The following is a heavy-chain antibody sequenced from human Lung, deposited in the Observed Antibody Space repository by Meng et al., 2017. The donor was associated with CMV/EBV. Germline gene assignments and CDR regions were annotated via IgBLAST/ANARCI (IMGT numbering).Heavy chain of an antibody. V-gene: IGHV6-1*01. CDR1: GDRVASNLPA. D-gene: IGHD5-12*01. CDR2: TYDRSKWYT. J-gene: IGHJ4*02. Sequence: GDRVASNLPAWNWIRQSPSEGLEWLGRTYDRSKWYTDYAVSVKSRIAIKPDTSKNQFSLQLNSVTPEDTAVYCYARDWRGYYFDYWAQGTLVTVSS. CDR3: ARDWRGYYFDY.